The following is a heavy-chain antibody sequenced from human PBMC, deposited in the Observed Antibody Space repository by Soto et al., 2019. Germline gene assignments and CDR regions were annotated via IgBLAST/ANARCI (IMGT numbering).Heavy chain of an antibody. Sequence: QVTLKESGPVLVKPTETLTLTCTVSGLSLSNGRLGVSWIRQPPGKALEWLAHIFSNDDKSYSTSPTSRLTISKDTSRSQVVLTMTNMDPVDSATYYCALIKDCSRTDCYLASFDPWGQGTLVTVSS. D-gene: IGHD2-2*01. CDR3: ALIKDCSRTDCYLASFDP. CDR2: IFSNDDK. V-gene: IGHV2-26*01. J-gene: IGHJ5*02. CDR1: GLSLSNGRLG.